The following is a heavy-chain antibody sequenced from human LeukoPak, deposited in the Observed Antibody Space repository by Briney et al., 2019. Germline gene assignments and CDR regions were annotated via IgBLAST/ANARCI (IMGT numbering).Heavy chain of an antibody. Sequence: ASVKVSCKASGYTFTGYYMHWVRQAPGQGLEWMGWINPNSGGTNYAQKFQGRVTMTRDTSIITAYMELSRLRSDDTAVYYCAREDCSSTSCPPAPYNWFDPWGQGTLVTVSS. J-gene: IGHJ5*02. D-gene: IGHD2-2*01. V-gene: IGHV1-2*02. CDR3: AREDCSSTSCPPAPYNWFDP. CDR2: INPNSGGT. CDR1: GYTFTGYY.